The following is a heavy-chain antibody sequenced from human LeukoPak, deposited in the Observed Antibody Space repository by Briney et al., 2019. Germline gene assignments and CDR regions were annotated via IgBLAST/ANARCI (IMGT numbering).Heavy chain of an antibody. J-gene: IGHJ4*02. D-gene: IGHD4-17*01. V-gene: IGHV4-4*07. CDR1: DGSISSYY. CDR2: INTSGST. Sequence: SETLSLTCTVYDGSISSYYWSWIRQPAGKGLELVAFINTSGSTKANPSLKSRVTMLVDTSKNQVSLILTSVTAADTAVYYCARSRSYGAYIVFFSDWGQGTLVTVSS. CDR3: ARSRSYGAYIVFFSD.